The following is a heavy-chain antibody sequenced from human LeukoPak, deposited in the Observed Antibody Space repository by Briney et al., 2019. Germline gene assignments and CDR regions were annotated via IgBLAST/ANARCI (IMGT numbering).Heavy chain of an antibody. CDR2: INPNSGGT. V-gene: IGHV1-2*02. Sequence: ASVTVSCKASEYTFTGYYMHWVRQAPGQGLEWMGWINPNSGGTNYAQKFQGRVTMTRDTSISTAYMELSRLRSDDTAVYYCARSLVYYYDSSGSYYYYYGMDVWGQGTTVTVSS. J-gene: IGHJ6*02. CDR1: EYTFTGYY. D-gene: IGHD3-22*01. CDR3: ARSLVYYYDSSGSYYYYYGMDV.